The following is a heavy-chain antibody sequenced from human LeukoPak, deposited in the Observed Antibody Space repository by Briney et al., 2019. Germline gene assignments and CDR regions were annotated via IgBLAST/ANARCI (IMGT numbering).Heavy chain of an antibody. CDR3: ATVDFCRGGASYGPLLDS. V-gene: IGHV1-24*01. J-gene: IGHJ4*02. D-gene: IGHD2-21*02. CDR1: EYTLGELS. Sequence: ASVKVSCKASEYTLGELSIHWVRQAPGKGLEWMGGLDPENGETVYAQKFQGRVTMTEDTSTDTAYMELSSLRSEDTAVCYCATVDFCRGGASYGPLLDSWGQGTLVTVSS. CDR2: LDPENGET.